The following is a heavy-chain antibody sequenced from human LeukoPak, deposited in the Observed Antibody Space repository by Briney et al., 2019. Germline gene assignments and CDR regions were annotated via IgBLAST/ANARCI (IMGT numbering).Heavy chain of an antibody. CDR3: AKPDEGGFDY. D-gene: IGHD3-16*01. CDR2: IWYDGSNK. CDR1: GFTFSSYG. V-gene: IGHV3-33*06. J-gene: IGHJ4*02. Sequence: GGSLRLSCAASGFTFSSYGMHWVRQAPGKGLEWVAVIWYDGSNKYYADSVKGRFTISRDNSKNALYLKMNSLRAEHTAVYYCAKPDEGGFDYWGQATLVTVSS.